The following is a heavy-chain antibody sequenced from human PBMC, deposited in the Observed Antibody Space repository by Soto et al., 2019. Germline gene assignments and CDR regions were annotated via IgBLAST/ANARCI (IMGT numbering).Heavy chain of an antibody. CDR2: ISAYNGNT. CDR3: AIYRGSCGWRVRRGFGP. D-gene: IGHD6-19*01. J-gene: IGHJ5*02. CDR1: GYTFTSYG. Sequence: QVQLVQSGAEVKKPGASVKVSCKASGYTFTSYGISWVRQAPGQGLEWMGWISAYNGNTNYAQQRQGRVTMTTDTRTRTAYMGLRSLRSDDTAVYYCAIYRGSCGWRVRRGFGPWGQGTLVTVSS. V-gene: IGHV1-18*01.